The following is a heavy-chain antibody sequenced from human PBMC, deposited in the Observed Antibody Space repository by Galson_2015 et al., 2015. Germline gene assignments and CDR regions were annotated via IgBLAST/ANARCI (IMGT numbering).Heavy chain of an antibody. V-gene: IGHV3-23*01. J-gene: IGHJ4*02. CDR3: ARGGWGTRFDY. CDR1: GFTFSRRA. Sequence: SLRLSCAASGFTFSRRAMTWVRQAAGKGLEWVSSISGSGLDWISSISGRGGATYYADSVKGRFTISRDNTKNTLYLQTNSPRAEDTAIYYCARGGWGTRFDYWGQGTLVTVSS. D-gene: IGHD6-19*01. CDR2: ISGSGLDWISSISGRGGAT.